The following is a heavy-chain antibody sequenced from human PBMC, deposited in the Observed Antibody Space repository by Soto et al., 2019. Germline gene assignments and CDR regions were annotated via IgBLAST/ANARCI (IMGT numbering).Heavy chain of an antibody. Sequence: QIQLLQSGTEVKNPGSSVQVSCKASGGGFSSYAVNWVRQAPGQGLEWMGGSIPLFGTTNYAHKFQGNVTIIADESTTTAYMELNSLTSDDTAVYYCASSDGSVSYGSFDPWGQGTLVIVSS. J-gene: IGHJ5*02. CDR3: ASSDGSVSYGSFDP. CDR2: SIPLFGTT. D-gene: IGHD3-10*01. CDR1: GGGFSSYA. V-gene: IGHV1-69*01.